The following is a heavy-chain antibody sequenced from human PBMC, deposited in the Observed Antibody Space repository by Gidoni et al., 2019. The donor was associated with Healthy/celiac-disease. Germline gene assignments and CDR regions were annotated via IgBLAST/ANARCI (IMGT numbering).Heavy chain of an antibody. Sequence: EVQLVESGGGLVQPGRSLRLSCSASGFTFDDYAMHWVRQAPGKGLEWVSGISWNSGSIGYADSVKGRFTISRDNAKNSLYLQMNSLRAEDTALYYCAKDKGSYYDSSGYPDYWGQGTLVTVSS. CDR3: AKDKGSYYDSSGYPDY. CDR2: ISWNSGSI. J-gene: IGHJ4*02. CDR1: GFTFDDYA. V-gene: IGHV3-9*01. D-gene: IGHD3-22*01.